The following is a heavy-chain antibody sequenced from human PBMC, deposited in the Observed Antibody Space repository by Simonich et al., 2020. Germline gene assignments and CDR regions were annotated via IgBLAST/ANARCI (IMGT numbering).Heavy chain of an antibody. J-gene: IGHJ6*02. CDR1: GYTFTGYY. V-gene: IGHV1-2*06. Sequence: GAEVKKPGASVKVSGKASGYTFTGYYMHWVRQAPGQGLEWMGRINPNSGGTNYAQKFQGRVTMTRDTSISTAYMELSRLRSDDTAVYYCARVPGIYYYYGMDVWGQGTTVTVSS. D-gene: IGHD3-10*01. CDR2: INPNSGGT. CDR3: ARVPGIYYYYGMDV.